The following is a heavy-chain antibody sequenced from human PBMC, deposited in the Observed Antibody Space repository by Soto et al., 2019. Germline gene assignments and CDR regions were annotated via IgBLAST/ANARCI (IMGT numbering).Heavy chain of an antibody. V-gene: IGHV5-51*01. D-gene: IGHD6-13*01. CDR2: IYPGDSKT. J-gene: IGHJ3*02. CDR3: ARQRIEAAFDAFDI. CDR1: GYSFTTYR. Sequence: EVQLVQSGAEVKKPGESLKISCKGSGYSFTTYRIGWIRQMPGKGLEWMGIIYPGDSKTRYSPSFQGQVTISADKSNTTAYLQWSGLKASDTSMYYCARQRIEAAFDAFDIWGQGTMVTVSS.